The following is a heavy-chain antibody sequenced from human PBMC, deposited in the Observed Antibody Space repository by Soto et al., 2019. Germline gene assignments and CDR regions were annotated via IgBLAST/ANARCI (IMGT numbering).Heavy chain of an antibody. J-gene: IGHJ6*03. V-gene: IGHV1-18*01. CDR1: CFTLSRYG. Sequence: SVKVSCKASCFTLSRYGISWVRQAPGQGLEWMGWISAYNGNTNYAQKLQGRVTMTTDTSTSTAYMELRSLRSDDTAVYYCARGDYMDVWGKGTTVTVSS. CDR3: ARGDYMDV. CDR2: ISAYNGNT.